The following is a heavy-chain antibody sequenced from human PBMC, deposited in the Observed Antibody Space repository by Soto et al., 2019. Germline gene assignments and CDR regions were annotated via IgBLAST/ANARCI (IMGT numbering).Heavy chain of an antibody. CDR1: GYNFTSYA. V-gene: IGHV1-3*01. CDR2: INAGNGNT. CDR3: ARGFRGGDADLFDP. J-gene: IGHJ5*02. Sequence: QVQLVQSGAEVKKPGASVKVSCKASGYNFTSYAMHWVRQAPGQRLEWMGWINAGNGNTKYSQKFQGRVTITRDTTASTAYMELSRLRSEDTAVYYCARGFRGGDADLFDPWGQGTLVTVS. D-gene: IGHD2-21*02.